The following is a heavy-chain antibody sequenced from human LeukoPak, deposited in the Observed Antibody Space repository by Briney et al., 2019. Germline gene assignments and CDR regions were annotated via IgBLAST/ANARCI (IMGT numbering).Heavy chain of an antibody. V-gene: IGHV3-74*01. J-gene: IGHJ3*02. Sequence: GGSLRLSCAASTFTFSRYAMAWVRQAPGKGLEWVSRINSDGSSTSYADSVKGRFTISRDNAKNTLYLQMNSLRAEDTAVYYCARGGGSGWYDAFDIWGQGTMVTVSS. D-gene: IGHD6-13*01. CDR2: INSDGSST. CDR3: ARGGGSGWYDAFDI. CDR1: TFTFSRYA.